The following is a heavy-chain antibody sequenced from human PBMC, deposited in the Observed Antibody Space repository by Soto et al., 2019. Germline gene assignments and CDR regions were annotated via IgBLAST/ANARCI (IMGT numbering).Heavy chain of an antibody. V-gene: IGHV3-53*01. CDR1: GLTVSRTQ. CDR2: IYSGGST. D-gene: IGHD6-6*01. J-gene: IGHJ4*02. Sequence: GGSLRLSCAVSGLTVSRTQMSWVRQAPGKGLQWVSVIYSGGSTYYANAVKGRFTISRDISENTLYLELDKLTVDDTAVYYCARAREPEYSSSIFFDYWGRGTLVTVSS. CDR3: ARAREPEYSSSIFFDY.